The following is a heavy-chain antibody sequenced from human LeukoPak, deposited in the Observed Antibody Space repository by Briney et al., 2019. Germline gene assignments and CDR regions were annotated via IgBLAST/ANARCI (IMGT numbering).Heavy chain of an antibody. CDR3: TTTYYYDSSPGSFDY. CDR2: LKSKTDGGVT. D-gene: IGHD3-22*01. J-gene: IGHJ4*02. Sequence: GGSLGLSCAASGFTFSNAWMNWVRQAPGKGLEWVGRLKSKTDGGVTDYAAPVKGRFTISRDDSKNTLYLQMNSLKTEDTAVYYCTTTYYYDSSPGSFDYWGQGTLVTVSS. CDR1: GFTFSNAW. V-gene: IGHV3-15*01.